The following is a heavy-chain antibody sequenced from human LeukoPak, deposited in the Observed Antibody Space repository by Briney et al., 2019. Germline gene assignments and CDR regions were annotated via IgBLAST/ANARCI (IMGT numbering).Heavy chain of an antibody. CDR3: AVHPGYSTSSDY. CDR1: GYSFTSYC. D-gene: IGHD2-2*01. CDR2: IYPGDSDT. V-gene: IGHV5-51*01. Sequence: GEALKISCKGSGYSFTSYCIGWVRQRPGKGLEWMGIIYPGDSDTRYSPSFQGQVTISADKSIGNTSFHCSRLKAAHTAMYYCAVHPGYSTSSDYWGQGNLVTVSS. J-gene: IGHJ4*02.